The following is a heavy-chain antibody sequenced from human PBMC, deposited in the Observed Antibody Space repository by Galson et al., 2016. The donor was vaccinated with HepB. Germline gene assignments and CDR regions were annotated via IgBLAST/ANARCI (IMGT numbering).Heavy chain of an antibody. CDR3: ARDEELGYYYGMDV. CDR2: ISSRSCYI. CDR1: GFTFRSYN. D-gene: IGHD3-10*01. Sequence: SLRLSCAASGFTFRSYNMNWVRQAPGKGLEWVSSISSRSCYIYYTDSVKGRFTISRDNAKNSVYLQMNSLRAEDTAVYYCARDEELGYYYGMDVWGQGTTVTVS. V-gene: IGHV3-21*01. J-gene: IGHJ6*02.